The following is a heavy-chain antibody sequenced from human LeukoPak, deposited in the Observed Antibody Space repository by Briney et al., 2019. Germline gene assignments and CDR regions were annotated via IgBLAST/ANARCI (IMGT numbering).Heavy chain of an antibody. CDR2: INPSGGST. V-gene: IGHV1-46*01. CDR1: GYTFTSYY. J-gene: IGHJ5*02. Sequence: ASVKVSCKASGYTFTSYYMHWVRQAPGQGLEWMGIINPSGGSTNYAQKFQGRVTMTRDMSTSTVYMELSSLRSEDTAVYYCARSYYYDSSGSYNWFDPWGQGTLVTVSS. D-gene: IGHD3-22*01. CDR3: ARSYYYDSSGSYNWFDP.